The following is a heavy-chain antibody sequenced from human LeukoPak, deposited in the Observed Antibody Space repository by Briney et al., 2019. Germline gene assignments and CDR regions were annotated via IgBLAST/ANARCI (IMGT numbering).Heavy chain of an antibody. CDR2: ISGGSSHI. Sequence: GGSRRLACTASGFTFSSYSMNWVRQAPGEGLEWVASISGGSSHIHYADSVKGRFTIFRDNAKNSLHLQMNSLRAEDTAVYYCARGGDYRNYAPFSRNDYWGQGTLVTVSS. CDR1: GFTFSSYS. J-gene: IGHJ4*02. V-gene: IGHV3-21*01. D-gene: IGHD4-11*01. CDR3: ARGGDYRNYAPFSRNDY.